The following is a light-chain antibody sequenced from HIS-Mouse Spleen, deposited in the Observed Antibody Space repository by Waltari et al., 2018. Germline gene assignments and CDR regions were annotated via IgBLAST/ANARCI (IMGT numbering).Light chain of an antibody. CDR3: YSTDSSGNHRV. CDR2: EDS. J-gene: IGLJ2*01. Sequence: SYDLTQPPSVSVSPGQTARITCPGDAFPKKYPYWYQQKSGQAPGLVIYEDSKRPSGIPERFSGSSSGTMATLTISGAQVEDEADYYCYSTDSSGNHRVFGGGTKLTVL. V-gene: IGLV3-10*01. CDR1: AFPKKY.